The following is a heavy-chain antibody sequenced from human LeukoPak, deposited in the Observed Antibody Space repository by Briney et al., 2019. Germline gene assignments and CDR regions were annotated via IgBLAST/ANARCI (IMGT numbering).Heavy chain of an antibody. CDR2: IYPGDFDT. V-gene: IGHV5-51*01. Sequence: GESLKISCKGSGYSFTSYWIGWVRQMPGKGLEWMGIIYPGDFDTRYSPSFQGQVTISADTSISPAYLQWSSLKASDTAMYYCARLKPFTVNAGPFDYWGQGTLVTVSS. CDR3: ARLKPFTVNAGPFDY. D-gene: IGHD4-17*01. J-gene: IGHJ4*02. CDR1: GYSFTSYW.